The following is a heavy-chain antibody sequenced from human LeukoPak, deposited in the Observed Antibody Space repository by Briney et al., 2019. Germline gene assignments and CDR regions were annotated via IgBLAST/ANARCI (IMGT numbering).Heavy chain of an antibody. J-gene: IGHJ4*02. CDR3: ERGQDWAAAGTGYYFDY. Sequence: ASVKVSCKASGGTFSSYAISWVRQAPGQGLEWMGRIIPIFGTANYAQKFQGRVTITTDESTSTAYMELSSLRSEDTAVYYCERGQDWAAAGTGYYFDYWGQGTLVTVSS. D-gene: IGHD6-13*01. V-gene: IGHV1-69*05. CDR2: IIPIFGTA. CDR1: GGTFSSYA.